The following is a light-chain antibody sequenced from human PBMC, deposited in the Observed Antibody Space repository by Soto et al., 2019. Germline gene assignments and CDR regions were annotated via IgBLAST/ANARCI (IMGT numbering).Light chain of an antibody. J-gene: IGKJ2*03. CDR3: QQYNNWPPYS. Sequence: EIVMTQSPATLSVSPGERATLSCRASQSVRNNLAWYQQKFGQAPRLLIYAASTRATGIPARFSGGGSGTEFTLTISSLQSEDFAVYYCQQYNNWPPYSFGQGTKLEIK. CDR2: AAS. V-gene: IGKV3-15*01. CDR1: QSVRNN.